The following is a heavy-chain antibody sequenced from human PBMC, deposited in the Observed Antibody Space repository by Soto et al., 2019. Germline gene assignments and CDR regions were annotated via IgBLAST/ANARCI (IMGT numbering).Heavy chain of an antibody. J-gene: IGHJ6*02. D-gene: IGHD3-22*01. Sequence: PSETLSLTCTVSCGSISSGGYYWSWIRQHPGKGLEWIGYIYYSGSTYYNPSLKSRVTISVDTSKNQFSLKLSSVTAADTAVYYCARDAKWLLPPTDYGMDVWGQGTTVTVSS. CDR1: CGSISSGGYY. V-gene: IGHV4-31*03. CDR2: IYYSGST. CDR3: ARDAKWLLPPTDYGMDV.